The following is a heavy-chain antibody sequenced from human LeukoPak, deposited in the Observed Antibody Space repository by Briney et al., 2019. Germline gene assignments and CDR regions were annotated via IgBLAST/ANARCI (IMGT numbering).Heavy chain of an antibody. CDR1: GGTFSSYA. D-gene: IGHD3-10*01. V-gene: IGHV1-69*06. CDR3: ARTNLGLGELLVSGYAFDI. Sequence: SVKVSCKASGGTFSSYAISWVRQAPGQGLEWMGGIIPIFGTANYAQKFQGRVTITADKSTSTAYMELSSLRSEDTAVYYCARTNLGLGELLVSGYAFDIWGQGTMVTVSS. J-gene: IGHJ3*02. CDR2: IIPIFGTA.